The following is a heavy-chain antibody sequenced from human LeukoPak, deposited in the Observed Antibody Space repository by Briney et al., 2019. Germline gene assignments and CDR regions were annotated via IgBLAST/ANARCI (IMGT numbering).Heavy chain of an antibody. V-gene: IGHV4-59*01. CDR2: IYYSGST. J-gene: IGHJ6*03. Sequence: SETLSLTCTVSGGSISSYYWSWIRQPPGKELEWIGYIYYSGSTNYNPSLKSRVTISVDTSKNQFSLKLSSVTAADTAVYYCARGASRITMVRGVMDYYYYMDVWGKGTTVTVSS. CDR1: GGSISSYY. CDR3: ARGASRITMVRGVMDYYYYMDV. D-gene: IGHD3-10*01.